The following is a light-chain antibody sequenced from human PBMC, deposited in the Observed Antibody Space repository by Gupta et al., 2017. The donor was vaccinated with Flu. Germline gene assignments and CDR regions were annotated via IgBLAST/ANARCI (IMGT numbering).Light chain of an antibody. J-gene: IGLJ3*02. CDR2: GNS. Sequence: QSVLTQPPSVSGAPGRGVTISCTGSRSNIGAGYDVDWYQHLPGTAPKLLIFGNSNRHSGVPDRFSGSKSGTSASLDITGLQAEDEADYYCLSYDSSVSGWVFGGGTKLTVL. CDR3: LSYDSSVSGWV. V-gene: IGLV1-40*01. CDR1: RSNIGAGYD.